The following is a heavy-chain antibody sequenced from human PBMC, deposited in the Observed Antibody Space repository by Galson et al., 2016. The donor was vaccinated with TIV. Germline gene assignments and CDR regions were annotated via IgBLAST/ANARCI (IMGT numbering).Heavy chain of an antibody. V-gene: IGHV3-11*06. D-gene: IGHD1-26*01. CDR3: ARESPNTGSYSYWYFDL. CDR2: IGPTSKYA. J-gene: IGHJ2*01. CDR1: GFAFSDYY. Sequence: SLRLSCAASGFAFSDYYMTWIRQAPGKGLEWISYIGPTSKYATYADSVKGQFTISRDNAKNSLFLQMNSLSAEDSAIYYCARESPNTGSYSYWYFDLWGRGTLVTVSS.